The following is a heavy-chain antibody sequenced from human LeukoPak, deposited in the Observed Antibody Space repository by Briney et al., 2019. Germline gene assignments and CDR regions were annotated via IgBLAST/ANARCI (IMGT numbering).Heavy chain of an antibody. Sequence: GGSLRLSCAASGFTFSSYAMSWVRQAPGKGLEWVSAISGSGGSTYYADSVKGRFTTSRDNSKNTVYLQMNSLRAEDTAVYYCAKDGVYSGSYYEDYWGQGTLVTVSS. J-gene: IGHJ4*02. CDR1: GFTFSSYA. V-gene: IGHV3-23*01. CDR3: AKDGVYSGSYYEDY. CDR2: ISGSGGST. D-gene: IGHD1-26*01.